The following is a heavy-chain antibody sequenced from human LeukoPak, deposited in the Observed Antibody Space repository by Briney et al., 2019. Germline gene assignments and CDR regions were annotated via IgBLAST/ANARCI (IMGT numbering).Heavy chain of an antibody. CDR3: AKVRARDDAFDI. J-gene: IGHJ3*02. Sequence: PGGSLRLSCAASGFTFSSYGMHWVRQAPGKGLEWGAFIRYDGSNKYYADSVKGRFTISRDNSKNTLYLQMNSLRAEDTAVYYCAKVRARDDAFDIWGQGTMVTVSS. V-gene: IGHV3-30*02. CDR1: GFTFSSYG. CDR2: IRYDGSNK.